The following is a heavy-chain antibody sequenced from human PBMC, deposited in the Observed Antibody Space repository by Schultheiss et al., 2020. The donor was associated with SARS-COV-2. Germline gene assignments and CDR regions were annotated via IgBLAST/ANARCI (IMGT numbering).Heavy chain of an antibody. CDR2: ISSSGSTI. V-gene: IGHV3-11*01. CDR3: ARDQFAGIVPGGYGMDV. D-gene: IGHD1-26*01. Sequence: GGSLRLSCAASGFTFSDHYMNWIRQAPGKGLEWVSYISSSGSTIYYADSVKGRFTISRDIFKNTLYLQMNSLRAEDTAVYYCARDQFAGIVPGGYGMDVWGQGTTVTVSS. J-gene: IGHJ6*02. CDR1: GFTFSDHY.